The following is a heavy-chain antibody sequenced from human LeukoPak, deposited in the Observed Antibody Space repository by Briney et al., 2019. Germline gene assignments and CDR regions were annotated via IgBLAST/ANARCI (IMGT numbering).Heavy chain of an antibody. D-gene: IGHD3-22*01. Sequence: ASVKVSCKASGYTFTGYYMHWVRQAPGQGLEWMGWINPNSGGTNYAQKFQGRVTMTRDTSISTAYMELSRLRSDDTAVYYCARDRYYDSSGYTFDYWDQGTLVTVSS. CDR3: ARDRYYDSSGYTFDY. J-gene: IGHJ4*02. V-gene: IGHV1-2*02. CDR1: GYTFTGYY. CDR2: INPNSGGT.